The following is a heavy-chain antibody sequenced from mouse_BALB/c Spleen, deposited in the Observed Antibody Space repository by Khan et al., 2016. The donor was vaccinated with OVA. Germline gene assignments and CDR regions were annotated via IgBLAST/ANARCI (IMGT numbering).Heavy chain of an antibody. J-gene: IGHJ2*01. CDR3: ARRGRRWDVDY. CDR2: INPRTGYT. V-gene: IGHV1-7*01. D-gene: IGHD4-1*01. CDR1: GFTFINYW. Sequence: VQLQQSGAELAKPGASVKMSCKASGFTFINYWILWVKQRPGQGLEWIGYINPRTGYTEYNQNFKDKATYTADKSSSTAYMQLSSLASDDSAVYYCARRGRRWDVDYWDQGTTLTVAS.